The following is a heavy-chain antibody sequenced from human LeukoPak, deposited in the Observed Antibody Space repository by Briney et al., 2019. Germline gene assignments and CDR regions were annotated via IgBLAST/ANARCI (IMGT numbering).Heavy chain of an antibody. Sequence: ASVTVSCTAAGYTLTGYYMHWLRQAPGQGLEWMGWINPNSGGTSYAQKFQGRVTMTRDTSISTAYMELSRLRSDDTAVYYCARGRCSSRSCYLFDYWGQGTLVTVSS. V-gene: IGHV1-2*02. CDR2: INPNSGGT. D-gene: IGHD2-2*01. CDR1: GYTLTGYY. CDR3: ARGRCSSRSCYLFDY. J-gene: IGHJ4*02.